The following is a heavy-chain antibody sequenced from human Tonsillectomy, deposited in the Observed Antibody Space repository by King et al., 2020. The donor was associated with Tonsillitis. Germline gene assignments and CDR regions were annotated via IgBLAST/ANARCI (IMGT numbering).Heavy chain of an antibody. Sequence: VQLVQSGAEVKKPGASVKVSCKASGYTFIGYYLHWVRQAPGQGLEWMGRINPNSGGTNYAQKFQGRVTMTRDTSISTAYTDLSRLRTDDTAVYYCARGKGTYYYDSSAYYAGDYWGQGTLVTVSS. CDR3: ARGKGTYYYDSSAYYAGDY. D-gene: IGHD3-22*01. J-gene: IGHJ4*02. CDR1: GYTFIGYY. CDR2: INPNSGGT. V-gene: IGHV1-2*06.